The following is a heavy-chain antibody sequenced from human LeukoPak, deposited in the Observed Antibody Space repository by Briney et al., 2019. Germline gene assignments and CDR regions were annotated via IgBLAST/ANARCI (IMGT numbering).Heavy chain of an antibody. V-gene: IGHV1-69*01. CDR2: IIPIFGTA. J-gene: IGHJ5*02. D-gene: IGHD3-3*01. CDR1: GGTFSSYA. Sequence: SVKVSCKASGGTFSSYAISWVRQAPGQGLEWMGGIIPIFGTANHAQKFQGRVTITADESTRTAYMELSSLRSEDTAVYYCARDDYDFWSGYQYNWFDPWGQGTLVTVSS. CDR3: ARDDYDFWSGYQYNWFDP.